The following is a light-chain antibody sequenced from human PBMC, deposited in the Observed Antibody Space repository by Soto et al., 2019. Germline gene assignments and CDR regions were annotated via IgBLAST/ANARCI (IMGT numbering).Light chain of an antibody. J-gene: IGLJ1*01. CDR1: SSNIGSNT. CDR2: SNN. V-gene: IGLV1-44*01. Sequence: QSVLTQPPSASGTPGQRVTISCSGSSSNIGSNTVNWYQQLPGTAPKLLIYSNNQRPSGVPDRFSGSKSGTSASLAISGLQSEDEADYYCAAWDDSLNGYVXGTGTTVTVL. CDR3: AAWDDSLNGYV.